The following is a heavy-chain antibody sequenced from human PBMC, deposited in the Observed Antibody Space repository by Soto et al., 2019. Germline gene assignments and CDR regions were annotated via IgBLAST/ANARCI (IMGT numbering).Heavy chain of an antibody. Sequence: GESLKISCAASGFTFINYAMNWVRQAPGKGLEWVSGIGGSGVRTYYADSVRGRFTISRDNSKNTLYLQMNSLGDEDTAVYYCAKGNGYCTSTSCYGHGMDVWGQGTTVTVSS. CDR2: IGGSGVRT. CDR3: AKGNGYCTSTSCYGHGMDV. V-gene: IGHV3-23*01. D-gene: IGHD2-2*01. J-gene: IGHJ6*02. CDR1: GFTFINYA.